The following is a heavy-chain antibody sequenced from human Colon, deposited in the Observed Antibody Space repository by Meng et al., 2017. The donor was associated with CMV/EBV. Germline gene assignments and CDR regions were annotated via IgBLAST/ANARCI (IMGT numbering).Heavy chain of an antibody. Sequence: VQVLGSGGGLVEPGGSLTLSCAASGFIFNDYAISWVRQAPGKGLEWVAGSTSTTTYLADSVKGRFTVSRDNSRNTVHLQMNSLRTEDTALFYCAKERGWGAEYFHHWGQGTLVTASS. CDR3: AKERGWGAEYFHH. CDR2: STSTTT. D-gene: IGHD3-16*01. V-gene: IGHV3-23*01. CDR1: GFIFNDYA. J-gene: IGHJ1*01.